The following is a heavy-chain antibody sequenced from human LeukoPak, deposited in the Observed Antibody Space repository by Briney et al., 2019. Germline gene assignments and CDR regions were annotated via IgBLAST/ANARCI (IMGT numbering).Heavy chain of an antibody. CDR1: GFTFSTYA. J-gene: IGHJ4*02. V-gene: IGHV3-23*01. CDR2: ISGSGGST. Sequence: GSLRLSCAASGFTFSTYAMNWVRQAPGKGLEWVSGISGSGGSTSYADSVKGRFTMSRDNSKNTLNLQMNSLRAEDTAIYYCAKDWTTDYFGSGSHYWGQGTLVTVSS. CDR3: AKDWTTDYFGSGSHY. D-gene: IGHD3-10*01.